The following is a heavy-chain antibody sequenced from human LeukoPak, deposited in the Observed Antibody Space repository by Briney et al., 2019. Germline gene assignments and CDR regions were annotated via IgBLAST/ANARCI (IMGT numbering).Heavy chain of an antibody. CDR2: IYTSGST. D-gene: IGHD3-16*01. V-gene: IGHV4-61*02. Sequence: SETLSLTCTVSGGSISSGGYYWSWIRQPAGKGLEWIGRIYTSGSTNYNPSLKSRVTISVDTSKNQFSLKLSSVTAADTAVYYCARDRGRFDYWGQGTLVTVSS. CDR1: GGSISSGGYY. J-gene: IGHJ4*02. CDR3: ARDRGRFDY.